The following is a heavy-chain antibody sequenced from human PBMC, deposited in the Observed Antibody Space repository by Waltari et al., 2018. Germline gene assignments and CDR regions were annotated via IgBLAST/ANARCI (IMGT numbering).Heavy chain of an antibody. V-gene: IGHV3-23*01. CDR1: GFPFSSYA. CDR3: AKVEGYSYGYWYFDL. Sequence: EVQLLESGGGLVQPGGSLRLSCAASGFPFSSYAMSWVRQAPGKGLEWVSAISGVCGSTDYADSVKGRFTISRDNSKNTRYLQMNSLRAEDTAVYYCAKVEGYSYGYWYFDLWGRGTLVTVSS. D-gene: IGHD5-18*01. CDR2: ISGVCGST. J-gene: IGHJ2*01.